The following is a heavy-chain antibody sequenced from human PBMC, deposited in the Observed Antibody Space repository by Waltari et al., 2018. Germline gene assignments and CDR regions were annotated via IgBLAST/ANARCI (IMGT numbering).Heavy chain of an antibody. D-gene: IGHD6-6*01. CDR2: IITIFGTA. Sequence: QVQLVQSGAEVKKPGSSVKVSCNASRGTFSSYATSWVRQAPGQGLEWMGGIITIFGTANYAQKFQGRGSITSGETTSTAYMELRSLISEETAVYYCAGDAGSAALASFDYWGQGTLVTVSS. V-gene: IGHV1-69*13. CDR3: AGDAGSAALASFDY. J-gene: IGHJ4*02. CDR1: RGTFSSYA.